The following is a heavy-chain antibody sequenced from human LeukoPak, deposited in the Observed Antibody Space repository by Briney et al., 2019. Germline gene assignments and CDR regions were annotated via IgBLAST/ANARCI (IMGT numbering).Heavy chain of an antibody. CDR1: GFTFSSYG. Sequence: GGSLRLSCAASGFTFSSYGMHWVRQAPGKGLEWVAVISYAGSNKYYADSVRGRFTISRDNSKNTLYLQMNSLRAEDTAVYYCAELGITMIGGVWGKGTTVTISS. CDR2: ISYAGSNK. V-gene: IGHV3-30*18. D-gene: IGHD3-10*02. J-gene: IGHJ6*04. CDR3: AELGITMIGGV.